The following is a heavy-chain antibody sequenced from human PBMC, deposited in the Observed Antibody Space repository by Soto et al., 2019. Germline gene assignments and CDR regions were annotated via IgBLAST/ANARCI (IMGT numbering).Heavy chain of an antibody. D-gene: IGHD4-4*01. V-gene: IGHV1-18*04. J-gene: IGHJ6*02. Sequence: GASVKVSCKASGYTFTSYGISWVRQAPGQGLEWMGWISAYNGNTNYAQKLQGRVTMTTDTSTSTAYMELRSLRSDDTAVYYCARDYSKTYYYYYGMDVWGQGTTVTVSS. CDR2: ISAYNGNT. CDR1: GYTFTSYG. CDR3: ARDYSKTYYYYYGMDV.